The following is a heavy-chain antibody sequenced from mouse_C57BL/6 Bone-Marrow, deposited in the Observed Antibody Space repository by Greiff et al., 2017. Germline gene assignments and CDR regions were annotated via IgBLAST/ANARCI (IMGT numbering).Heavy chain of an antibody. V-gene: IGHV1-58*01. Sequence: VQLQQSGAELVRPGSSVMMSCKTSGYTFTSYGINWVKQRPGQGLEWIGYIYSGNGYTEYNEKFKGKATLTSDTSSSTAYMQLSSLTSEDSAIYFCAREGGDYDGGYFDYWGQGTTLTVSS. CDR2: IYSGNGYT. D-gene: IGHD2-4*01. CDR1: GYTFTSYG. J-gene: IGHJ2*01. CDR3: AREGGDYDGGYFDY.